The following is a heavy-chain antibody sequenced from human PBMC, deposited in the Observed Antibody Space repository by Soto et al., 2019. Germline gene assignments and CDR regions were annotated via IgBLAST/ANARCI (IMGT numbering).Heavy chain of an antibody. J-gene: IGHJ4*02. V-gene: IGHV3-23*01. CDR2: ISSSGGST. CDR1: GFTFSNYA. CDR3: AKDGEQWLVPTVSIDY. D-gene: IGHD6-19*01. Sequence: PGGSLRLSCAASGFTFSNYAMSWVRQAPGKGLEWVSSISSSGGSTYYADSVKGRFTISRDHSKNTLYLQMNSLRAEDTAIYYCAKDGEQWLVPTVSIDYWGQGTLVIVSS.